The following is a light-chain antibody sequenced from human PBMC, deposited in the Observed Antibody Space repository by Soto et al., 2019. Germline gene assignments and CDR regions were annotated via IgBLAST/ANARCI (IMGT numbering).Light chain of an antibody. CDR3: QQYYRYPPT. Sequence: DIQMTQFPSTLSASVGDRVTITCRASQSVSTALAWWQQKPGKAPDLLIYTVSTLKSGVPSRFSASGSGTDFTLTVSSLQPDEFATYYCQQYYRYPPTFGGGTKVEI. V-gene: IGKV1-5*03. J-gene: IGKJ4*01. CDR2: TVS. CDR1: QSVSTA.